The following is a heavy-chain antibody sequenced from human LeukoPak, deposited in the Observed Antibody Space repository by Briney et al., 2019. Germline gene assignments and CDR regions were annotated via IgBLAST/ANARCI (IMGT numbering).Heavy chain of an antibody. D-gene: IGHD3-10*01. CDR3: ARVWFGELSDAFDI. Sequence: GGSLRLSCAASGFTFSSYSMNWVRQAPGKGLEWVSYISSSSSTIYYADSVKGRFTISRDNAKNSLYLQMNSLRGEDTAVYYCARVWFGELSDAFDIWGQGTMVTVSS. J-gene: IGHJ3*02. CDR1: GFTFSSYS. V-gene: IGHV3-48*01. CDR2: ISSSSSTI.